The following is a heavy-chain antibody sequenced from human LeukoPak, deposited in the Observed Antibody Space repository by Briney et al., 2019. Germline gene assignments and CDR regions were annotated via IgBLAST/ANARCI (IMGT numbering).Heavy chain of an antibody. CDR1: GGSIGSSNYY. V-gene: IGHV4-39*01. CDR2: IYYSGST. J-gene: IGHJ3*02. CDR3: ARHPRSGYTYGFDAFDI. D-gene: IGHD5-18*01. Sequence: SETLSPTCTVSGGSIGSSNYYWGWIRQPPGKGLEWIGTIYYSGSTYYNPSLKSRVTISVDTSKNQFSLKLSSVTVADTAVYYCARHPRSGYTYGFDAFDIWGQGTMVTVSS.